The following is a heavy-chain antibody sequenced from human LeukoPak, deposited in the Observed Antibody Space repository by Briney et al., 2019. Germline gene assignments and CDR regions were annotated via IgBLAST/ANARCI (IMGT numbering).Heavy chain of an antibody. CDR3: ARVGELERLWGYSDY. D-gene: IGHD1-1*01. CDR1: GFTFSSYA. V-gene: IGHV3-30-3*01. Sequence: GRSLRLSCAASGFTFSSYAMHWVRQAPGKGLEWVAVISYDGSNKYYADSVKGRFTISRDNSKNTLYLQMNSLRAEDTAVYYCARVGELERLWGYSDYWGQGTLVTVSS. CDR2: ISYDGSNK. J-gene: IGHJ4*02.